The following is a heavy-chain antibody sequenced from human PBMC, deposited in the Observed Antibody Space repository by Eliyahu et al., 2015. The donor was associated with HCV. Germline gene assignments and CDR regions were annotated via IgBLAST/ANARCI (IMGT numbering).Heavy chain of an antibody. CDR3: ARKAPRPGVGGTMTFDY. CDR2: IDWDHDK. J-gene: IGHJ4*02. CDR1: GFSLSTXGMC. V-gene: IGHV2-70*13. D-gene: IGHD1-1*01. Sequence: QVTLRESGPVLVXPKETLKLTXTFSGFSLSTXGMCVSWIRQPPGKALEWLALIDWDHDKYYSTSLKTRLXISKDPSENQVVLTVTDMEPADTATYFCARKAPRPGVGGTMTFDYWGQGTLVTVSS.